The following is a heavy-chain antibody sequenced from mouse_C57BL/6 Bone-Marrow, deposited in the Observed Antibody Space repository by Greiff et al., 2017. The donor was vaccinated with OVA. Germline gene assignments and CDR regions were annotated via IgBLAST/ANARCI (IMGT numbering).Heavy chain of an antibody. D-gene: IGHD2-12*01. CDR1: GFTFSDYY. CDR3: ARADYSRYFDV. Sequence: EVQGVESGGGLVQPGGSLKLSCAASGFTFSDYYMYWVRQTPEKRLEWVAYISNGGGSTYYPDTVKGRFTISRDNAKNTLYLQMSRLKSEDTAMYYCARADYSRYFDVWGTGTTVTVSS. V-gene: IGHV5-12*01. CDR2: ISNGGGST. J-gene: IGHJ1*03.